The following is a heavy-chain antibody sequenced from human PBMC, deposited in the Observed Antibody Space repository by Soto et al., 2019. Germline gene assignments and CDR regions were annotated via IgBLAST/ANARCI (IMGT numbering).Heavy chain of an antibody. V-gene: IGHV3-9*01. J-gene: IGHJ4*02. Sequence: ESVGGLVQPGRSLRLSCAASGFTFDDYAMHWVRQAPGKGLEWVSVISWNSGNVGYADSVKGRFTISRDNAKNSLYLQMNSLRPEDTALYYCAKETGNWNDGTSYYFDYWGQGTLVTVSS. CDR1: GFTFDDYA. CDR3: AKETGNWNDGTSYYFDY. CDR2: ISWNSGNV. D-gene: IGHD1-1*01.